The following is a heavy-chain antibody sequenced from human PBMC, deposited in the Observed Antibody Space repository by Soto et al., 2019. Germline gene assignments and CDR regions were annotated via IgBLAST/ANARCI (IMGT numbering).Heavy chain of an antibody. CDR3: AASIYSTMRRDY. V-gene: IGHV1-58*01. Sequence: SVKVSCKASGFTFTSSAVQWVRQARGQRLEWIGWIVVGSGNTNYAQKFQERVTITRDMSTSTAYMELSSLRSEDTAVYYCAASIYSTMRRDYWAQGTLVTVSS. CDR2: IVVGSGNT. CDR1: GFTFTSSA. D-gene: IGHD3-22*01. J-gene: IGHJ4*02.